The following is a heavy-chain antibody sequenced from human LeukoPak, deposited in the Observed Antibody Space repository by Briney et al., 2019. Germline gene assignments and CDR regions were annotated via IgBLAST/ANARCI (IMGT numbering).Heavy chain of an antibody. Sequence: SETLSLTCAVYGGSFSGYYWSWIRQSPGKGLEWIGEINHSGSTNYNPSLKSRVTISVDTSKNQFSLKLSSVTAADTAVYYCARSPWFYYDSRGPPRRYFQHWGQGTLVTVSS. D-gene: IGHD3-22*01. CDR3: ARSPWFYYDSRGPPRRYFQH. V-gene: IGHV4-34*01. J-gene: IGHJ1*01. CDR1: GGSFSGYY. CDR2: INHSGST.